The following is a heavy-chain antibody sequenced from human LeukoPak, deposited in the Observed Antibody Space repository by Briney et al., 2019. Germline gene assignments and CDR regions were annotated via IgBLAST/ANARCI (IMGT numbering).Heavy chain of an antibody. CDR1: GGSISSSY. V-gene: IGHV4-4*09. CDR3: ARLVVTSSANWFDP. D-gene: IGHD2-21*02. CDR2: IHTSGNI. J-gene: IGHJ5*02. Sequence: SETLSLTCTVSGGSISSSYWSWIRQPPGKGLEWIGYIHTSGNINYNPSLNSRATMSMDTSKSQFSLKLSSVTAADTAVYYCARLVVTSSANWFDPWGQGTLALVSS.